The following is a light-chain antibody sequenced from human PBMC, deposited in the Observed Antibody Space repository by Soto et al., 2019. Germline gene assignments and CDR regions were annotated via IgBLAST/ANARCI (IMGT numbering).Light chain of an antibody. V-gene: IGKV3-11*01. Sequence: EIVLTQSPATLSLSPGERATLSCRASQSVGSYLAWYQQKPGQAPRLLIYDASNRATGIPARFSGSGSGTDFTLTISSREPEDFAVYYCQQRSNWPPLTFGGGTKVEI. J-gene: IGKJ4*01. CDR2: DAS. CDR1: QSVGSY. CDR3: QQRSNWPPLT.